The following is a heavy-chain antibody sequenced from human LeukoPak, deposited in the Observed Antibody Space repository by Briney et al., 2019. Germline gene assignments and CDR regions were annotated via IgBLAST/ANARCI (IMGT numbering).Heavy chain of an antibody. D-gene: IGHD1-26*01. CDR2: ISSSSSYI. CDR3: ARGESGSYFLDY. CDR1: GFTFSSYS. Sequence: KPGGSLRLSCAASGFTFSSYSMNWVRQAPGKGLEWVSSISSSSSYIYYADSVKGRFTISRDNAKNSLYLQMNSLRAEDTAVYYCARGESGSYFLDYWGQGTLVTVSS. J-gene: IGHJ4*02. V-gene: IGHV3-21*01.